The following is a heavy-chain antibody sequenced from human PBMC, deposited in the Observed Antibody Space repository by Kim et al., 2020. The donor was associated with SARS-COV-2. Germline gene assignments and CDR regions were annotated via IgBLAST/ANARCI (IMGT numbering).Heavy chain of an antibody. CDR3: ARGPWRGYSYGYWDY. CDR1: GGSFSGYY. D-gene: IGHD5-18*01. Sequence: SETLSLTCAVYGGSFSGYYWSWIRQPPGKGLEWIGEINHSGSTNYNPSLKSRVTISVDTSKNQFSLKLSSVTAADTAVYYCARGPWRGYSYGYWDYWGQGTLVTVSS. CDR2: INHSGST. V-gene: IGHV4-34*01. J-gene: IGHJ4*02.